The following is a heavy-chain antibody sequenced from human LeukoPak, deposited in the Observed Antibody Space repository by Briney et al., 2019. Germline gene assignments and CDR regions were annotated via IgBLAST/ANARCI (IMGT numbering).Heavy chain of an antibody. J-gene: IGHJ4*02. CDR1: GFTFSSYG. Sequence: PGGSLRLSCAASGFTFSSYGMHWVRQASGKGLEWVTFIWYDASNKYYAESVKGRFTISRDNSRNTVFLQMNSLRAEDTAIYYCATDISTHYFGSWGQGTLVTVSS. V-gene: IGHV3-30*02. CDR3: ATDISTHYFGS. CDR2: IWYDASNK. D-gene: IGHD3-9*01.